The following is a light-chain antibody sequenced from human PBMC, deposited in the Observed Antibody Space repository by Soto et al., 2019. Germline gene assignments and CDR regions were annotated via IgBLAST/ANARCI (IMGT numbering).Light chain of an antibody. Sequence: DIQMTQSPSSVSASVGARVTITCRASQSISSRLAWYQQKPGTVHKLLIYAASSLQSGVPTRFSDSGAGTEFTLTVTSLQPEDFGTYSCQLVDSFPITFGQGPRLEIK. V-gene: IGKV1-12*01. CDR1: QSISSR. CDR2: AAS. CDR3: QLVDSFPIT. J-gene: IGKJ5*01.